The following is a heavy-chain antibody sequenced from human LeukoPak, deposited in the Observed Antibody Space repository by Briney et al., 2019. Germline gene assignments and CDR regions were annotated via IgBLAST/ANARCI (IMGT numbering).Heavy chain of an antibody. Sequence: PGGSLRLSCAASGFTFSSYEMNWVRQAPGKGLEWVSYISGSGSTIYYADSVKGRFTISRDNAKNSLYLQMNSLRAEDTAVYYCAKGRGRIAVAGRNYFDYWGQGTLVTVSS. CDR2: ISGSGSTI. V-gene: IGHV3-48*03. CDR3: AKGRGRIAVAGRNYFDY. D-gene: IGHD6-19*01. J-gene: IGHJ4*02. CDR1: GFTFSSYE.